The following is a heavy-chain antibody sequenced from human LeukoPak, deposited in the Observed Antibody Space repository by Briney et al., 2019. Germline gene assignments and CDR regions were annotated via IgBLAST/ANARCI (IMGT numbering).Heavy chain of an antibody. V-gene: IGHV4-34*01. D-gene: IGHD1-26*01. CDR3: ARGEEWGYYFDY. CDR2: IYHSGSA. J-gene: IGHJ4*02. Sequence: PSETLSLTCAVYGGSFSGYYWSWIRQPPGKGLEWIGYIYHSGSAYYNPSLKSRVTISVDRSKNQFSLKLSSVTAADTAVYYCARGEEWGYYFDYWGQGTLVTVSS. CDR1: GGSFSGYY.